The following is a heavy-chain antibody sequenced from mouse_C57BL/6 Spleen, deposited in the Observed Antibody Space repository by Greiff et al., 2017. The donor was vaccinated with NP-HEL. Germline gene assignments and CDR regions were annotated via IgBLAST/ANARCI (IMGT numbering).Heavy chain of an antibody. CDR3: TTHYYGSSYWYFEV. Sequence: EVQLQQSGAELVRPGASVKLSCTASGFNIKDDYMHWVKQRPEQGLEWIGWIDPENGDTEYASKFQGKATITADTSSNTAYLQLSSLTSEDTAVYYCTTHYYGSSYWYFEVWGTGTTVTVSS. J-gene: IGHJ1*03. CDR2: IDPENGDT. D-gene: IGHD1-1*01. CDR1: GFNIKDDY. V-gene: IGHV14-4*01.